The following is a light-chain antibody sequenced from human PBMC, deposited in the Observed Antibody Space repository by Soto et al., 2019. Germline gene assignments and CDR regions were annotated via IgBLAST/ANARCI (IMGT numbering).Light chain of an antibody. Sequence: EIVLTQSPGTLSLSPGERATLSCRASQSVSSSYLAWYQQKLGRAPGLLIYGASSRATGIPDRFSGSGSGTDFTLTISRLEPEDFAVYYCQQYGSSPPGITFGQGTRLEIK. CDR1: QSVSSSY. V-gene: IGKV3-20*01. CDR2: GAS. CDR3: QQYGSSPPGIT. J-gene: IGKJ5*01.